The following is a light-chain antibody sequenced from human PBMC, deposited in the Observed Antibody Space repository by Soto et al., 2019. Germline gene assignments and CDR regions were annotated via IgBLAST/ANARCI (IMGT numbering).Light chain of an antibody. V-gene: IGLV2-14*01. Sequence: QSALTQPASVSGSPGQSITISCTGTSSDVGGYNYVSWYQQHPGKATKLMIYDVSNRPSGVSNRFSGSKSGNTASLTISGLQAEDEADYYCISYTSSSTLLYVVGTGTKLTVL. CDR1: SSDVGGYNY. CDR3: ISYTSSSTLLYV. CDR2: DVS. J-gene: IGLJ1*01.